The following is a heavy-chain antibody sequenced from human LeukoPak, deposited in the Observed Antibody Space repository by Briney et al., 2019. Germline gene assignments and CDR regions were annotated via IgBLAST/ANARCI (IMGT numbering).Heavy chain of an antibody. CDR1: GFTFSNAW. CDR2: IKQDGSEK. Sequence: GGSLRLSCAASGFTFSNAWMSWVRQAPGKGLEWVANIKQDGSEKYYVDSVKGRFTISRDNAKNSLYLQMNSLRAEDTAVYYCARLYSGSYLDYWGQGTLVTVSS. V-gene: IGHV3-7*01. D-gene: IGHD1-26*01. CDR3: ARLYSGSYLDY. J-gene: IGHJ4*02.